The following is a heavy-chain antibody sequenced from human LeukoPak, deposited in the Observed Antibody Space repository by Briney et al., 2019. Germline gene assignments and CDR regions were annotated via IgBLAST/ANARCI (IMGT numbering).Heavy chain of an antibody. CDR2: ISYDGSNK. D-gene: IGHD6-6*01. V-gene: IGHV3-30-3*01. CDR3: AKVKYLNWFDP. J-gene: IGHJ5*02. CDR1: GFTFSSYA. Sequence: GGSLRLSCAASGFTFSSYAMHWVRQAPGKGLEWVAVISYDGSNKYYADSVKGRFTISRDNSKNTLYLQMNSLRAEDTAVYYCAKVKYLNWFDPWGQGTLVTVSS.